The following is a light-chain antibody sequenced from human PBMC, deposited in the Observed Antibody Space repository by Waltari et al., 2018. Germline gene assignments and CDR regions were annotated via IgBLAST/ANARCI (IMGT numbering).Light chain of an antibody. Sequence: SLSASLGASVKLTCTLSSGHSTNVIAWLQKRQENGPRFVMKVNSDGSHSKGDEIPDRFSGSSSGAERYLTISSLQSEDEADYYCQTGGHGTWVFGGGTKLTVL. CDR2: VNSDGSH. CDR1: SGHSTNV. CDR3: QTGGHGTWV. V-gene: IGLV4-69*01. J-gene: IGLJ3*02.